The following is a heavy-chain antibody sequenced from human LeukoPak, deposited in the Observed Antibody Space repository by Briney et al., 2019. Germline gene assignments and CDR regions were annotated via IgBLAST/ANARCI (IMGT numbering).Heavy chain of an antibody. J-gene: IGHJ6*03. Sequence: ASVKVSCKVSGYTLTELSMHWVRQAPGKGLEGMGGFDPEDGETIYAQKFQGRVTMTEDTSTDTAYMELSSLRSEDTAVYYCAARGVVVVPAADGYYYYYMDVWGKGTTVTVSS. D-gene: IGHD2-2*01. V-gene: IGHV1-24*01. CDR1: GYTLTELS. CDR2: FDPEDGET. CDR3: AARGVVVVPAADGYYYYYMDV.